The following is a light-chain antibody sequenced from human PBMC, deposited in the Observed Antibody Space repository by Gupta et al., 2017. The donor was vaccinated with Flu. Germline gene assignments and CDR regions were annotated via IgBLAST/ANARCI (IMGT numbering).Light chain of an antibody. CDR3: SSRDSSATHGV. V-gene: IGLV3-19*01. J-gene: IGLJ1*01. Sequence: SSELTQDPAVSVALGQTVRITCQGDRLRTYYASWYQQKPGQAPTVVIWGDRNRPSGIPDRFAGSRSGNTASLTITGAQAEDEADYYCSSRDSSATHGVFGTGTKFTVL. CDR2: GDR. CDR1: RLRTYY.